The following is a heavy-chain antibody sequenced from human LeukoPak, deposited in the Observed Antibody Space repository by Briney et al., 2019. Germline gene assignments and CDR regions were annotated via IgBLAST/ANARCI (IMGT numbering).Heavy chain of an antibody. CDR1: GFIFSNYA. CDR2: FSGSGTYV. J-gene: IGHJ4*02. Sequence: PGGSLRLSCAASGFIFSNYAMSWVRQAPGKGLEWVSSFSGSGTYVYYADSVKGRFTISRDNSKNTLYLQMNSLRAEDTAVYYCAMGDIVATITYWGQGTLVTVSS. D-gene: IGHD5-12*01. V-gene: IGHV3-23*01. CDR3: AMGDIVATITY.